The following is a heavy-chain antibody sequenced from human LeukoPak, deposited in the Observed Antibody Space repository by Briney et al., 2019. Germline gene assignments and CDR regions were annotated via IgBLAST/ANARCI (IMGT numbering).Heavy chain of an antibody. Sequence: PGGSLRLSCAASGFTFSSYGMHWVRQAPGEGLEWVAFIRYDGSNKYYADSVKGRFTISRDNSKNTVYLQMYSLRAEDTGVYYCAKCPVAYCGDNCTYYFDYGGQGTLVTVSS. CDR3: AKCPVAYCGDNCTYYFDY. V-gene: IGHV3-30*02. D-gene: IGHD2-21*01. CDR1: GFTFSSYG. CDR2: IRYDGSNK. J-gene: IGHJ4*02.